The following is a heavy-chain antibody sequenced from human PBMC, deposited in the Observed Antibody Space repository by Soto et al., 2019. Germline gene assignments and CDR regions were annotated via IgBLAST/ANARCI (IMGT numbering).Heavy chain of an antibody. CDR3: ARANLRYGDCSGGSCYPGGFDY. J-gene: IGHJ4*02. CDR1: GGTFSSYA. D-gene: IGHD2-15*01. V-gene: IGHV1-69*12. Sequence: QVQLVQSGAEVKKPGSSVKVSCKASGGTFSSYAISWVRQAPGQGLEWMGGIIPIFGTANYAQKFQGRVRMSADECTSTAYMELGSLGSEETAGYYCARANLRYGDCSGGSCYPGGFDYWGQGTLVTVSS. CDR2: IIPIFGTA.